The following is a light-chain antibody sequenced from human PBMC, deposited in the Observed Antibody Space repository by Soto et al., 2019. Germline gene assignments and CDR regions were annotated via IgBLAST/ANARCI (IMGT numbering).Light chain of an antibody. CDR1: SGHSSYA. CDR2: LNSDGSH. Sequence: QAVVTQSPSASASPGASVKLTCTLSSGHSSYAIAWHQKQSEKGPRYLMKLNSDGSHSKGDGIPDRFSGSSSGAERYLTISSLQSEDEADYYCQTWGTGIQVFGGGTKLTVL. CDR3: QTWGTGIQV. V-gene: IGLV4-69*01. J-gene: IGLJ2*01.